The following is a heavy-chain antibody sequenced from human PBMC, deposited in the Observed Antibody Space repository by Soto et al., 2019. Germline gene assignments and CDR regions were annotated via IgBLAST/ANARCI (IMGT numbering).Heavy chain of an antibody. J-gene: IGHJ4*02. CDR1: GFTFSSYW. CDR3: ARCTPYYYDSSGYYLHY. D-gene: IGHD3-22*01. Sequence: PGGSLRLSCAASGFTFSSYWMSWVRQAPGKGLEWVANIKQDGSEKYYVDSVKGRFTISRDNAKNSLYLQMNSLRAEDTAVYYCARCTPYYYDSSGYYLHYWGQGTLVTVS. CDR2: IKQDGSEK. V-gene: IGHV3-7*01.